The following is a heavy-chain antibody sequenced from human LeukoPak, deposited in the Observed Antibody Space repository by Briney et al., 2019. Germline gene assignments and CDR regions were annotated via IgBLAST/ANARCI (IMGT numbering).Heavy chain of an antibody. V-gene: IGHV3-23*01. J-gene: IGHJ5*02. CDR1: GFTFSNHA. CDR3: AKDVWWSVS. D-gene: IGHD2-8*02. Sequence: GGSLRLSCVASGFTFSNHAMTWVRQAPGKGLEWVSAISADAVDTFYAPSVKGRFTISRDNSKNTMYLQINSLRAEDTAIYYCAKDVWWSVSWGQGTLVTVSS. CDR2: ISADAVDT.